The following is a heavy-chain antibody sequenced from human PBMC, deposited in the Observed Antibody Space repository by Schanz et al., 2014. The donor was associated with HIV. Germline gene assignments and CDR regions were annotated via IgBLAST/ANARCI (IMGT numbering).Heavy chain of an antibody. Sequence: EVQLLEFGGGSVRPGESLRLSCLASGFTFNNYAMSWVRQAPGKGLEWVASITSSGSYRYYADSVKGQFTISRDNAKKSLYLQMNSLRAEDTAVYYCARDPLYYYDSSGPADYWGQGTLVTVSS. CDR1: GFTFNNYA. CDR3: ARDPLYYYDSSGPADY. D-gene: IGHD3-22*01. V-gene: IGHV3-21*02. CDR2: ITSSGSYR. J-gene: IGHJ4*02.